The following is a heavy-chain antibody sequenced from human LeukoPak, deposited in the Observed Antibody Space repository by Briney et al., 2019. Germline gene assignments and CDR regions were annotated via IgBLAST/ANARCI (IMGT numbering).Heavy chain of an antibody. CDR1: GYTFTGYY. V-gene: IGHV1-2*02. CDR3: ARDSGRRSSSSIAKPKENWFDP. J-gene: IGHJ5*02. D-gene: IGHD6-6*01. Sequence: ASVKVSCKASGYTFTGYYMHWVRQAPGQGLEWMGWINPNSGGTNYAQKFQGGVTMTRDMSTSTVYMELSSLRSEDTAVYYCARDSGRRSSSSIAKPKENWFDPWGQGTLVTVSS. CDR2: INPNSGGT.